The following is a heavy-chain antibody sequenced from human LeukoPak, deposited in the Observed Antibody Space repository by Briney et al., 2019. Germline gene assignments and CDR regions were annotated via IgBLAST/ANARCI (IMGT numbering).Heavy chain of an antibody. D-gene: IGHD7-27*01. V-gene: IGHV3-30*02. J-gene: IGHJ3*02. CDR1: GFTFSHHG. CDR2: IRNDGSNH. Sequence: GSLRLSCAASGFTFSHHGMHWVRQAPGKGLEWVAFIRNDGSNHYYADSVKGRFTISRDNAKNSLYLQMNSLRAEDTAVYYCVKDRDWGAFDIWGQVTMVTVSS. CDR3: VKDRDWGAFDI.